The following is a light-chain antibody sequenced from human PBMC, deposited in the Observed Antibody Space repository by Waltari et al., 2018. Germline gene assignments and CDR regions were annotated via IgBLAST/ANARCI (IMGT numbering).Light chain of an antibody. CDR2: GAS. CDR3: QHYVRLPAT. J-gene: IGKJ1*01. CDR1: QSVRGS. V-gene: IGKV3-20*01. Sequence: EIVLTQSPGTLSLSPGERATLSCRASQSVRGSLAWYQQKAGQAPRLLIYGASSRATGIPDRFSGSGSGKDFSLTISRLEPEDFAVYYCQHYVRLPATFGQGTKVEIK.